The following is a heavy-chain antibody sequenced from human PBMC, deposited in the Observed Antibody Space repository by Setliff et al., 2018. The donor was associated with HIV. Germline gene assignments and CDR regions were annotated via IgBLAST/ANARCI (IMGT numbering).Heavy chain of an antibody. Sequence: PSETLSLTCTVSGGSISSYYWSWIRQPPGKGLEWIGYIYYSGTTNHNPSLKSRVTISVDAAKKRFSLNIRSLTAADTAVYFCARGQFVSPGRPRHYMDVWGKGTSVTVSS. CDR1: GGSISSYY. D-gene: IGHD6-6*01. V-gene: IGHV4-59*12. J-gene: IGHJ6*03. CDR3: ARGQFVSPGRPRHYMDV. CDR2: IYYSGTT.